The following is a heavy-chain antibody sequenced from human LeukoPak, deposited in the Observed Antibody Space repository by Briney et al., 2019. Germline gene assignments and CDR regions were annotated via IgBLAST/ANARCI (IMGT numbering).Heavy chain of an antibody. V-gene: IGHV3-23*01. CDR3: AKGRQNGDYDGGTIDY. Sequence: GGSLRLSCAASGFTFSSYAMSWVCQAPGKGLEWVSAISGSGGSTYYADSVKGRFTISRDNSKNTLYLQMNSLRAEDTTVYYCAKGRQNGDYDGGTIDYWGQGTLVTVSS. D-gene: IGHD4-17*01. CDR1: GFTFSSYA. CDR2: ISGSGGST. J-gene: IGHJ4*02.